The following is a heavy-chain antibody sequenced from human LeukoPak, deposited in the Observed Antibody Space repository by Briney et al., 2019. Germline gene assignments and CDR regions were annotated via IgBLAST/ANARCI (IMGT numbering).Heavy chain of an antibody. V-gene: IGHV4-59*01. Sequence: SETLSLTCTVSGSSISSYYWSWIRQPPGKGLEWIGYIYYSGSTNYNPSLKSRVTISVDTSKNQFSLKLSSVTAADTAVYYCARVLVATGYYFDYWGQGTLVTVSS. J-gene: IGHJ4*02. D-gene: IGHD5-12*01. CDR2: IYYSGST. CDR3: ARVLVATGYYFDY. CDR1: GSSISSYY.